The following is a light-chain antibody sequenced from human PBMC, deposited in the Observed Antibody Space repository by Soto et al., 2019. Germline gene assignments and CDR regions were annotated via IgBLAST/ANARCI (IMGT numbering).Light chain of an antibody. CDR3: QQYDSSPLT. J-gene: IGKJ4*01. V-gene: IGKV3-20*01. CDR1: QSVSSSY. Sequence: EIVLTQSPGTLSLSPGERATLSCRASQSVSSSYLAWYQQKPGQAPRLLIYGASSRATGIPDRFSGSGSGTDFTLTISRLEPEDFALSHCQQYDSSPLTFGGGTKVEIK. CDR2: GAS.